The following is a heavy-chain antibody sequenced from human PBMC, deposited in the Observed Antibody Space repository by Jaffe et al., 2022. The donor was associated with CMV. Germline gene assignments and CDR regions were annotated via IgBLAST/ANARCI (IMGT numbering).Heavy chain of an antibody. Sequence: EVQLVESGGGLVKPGGSLRLSCAASGFTFSNAWMSWVRQAPGKGLEWVGRIKSKTDGGTTDYAAPVKGRFTISRDDSKNTLYLQMNSLKTEDTAVYYCTTDSHYGAPSRPFDYWGQGTLVTVSS. V-gene: IGHV3-15*01. D-gene: IGHD4-17*01. J-gene: IGHJ4*02. CDR1: GFTFSNAW. CDR2: IKSKTDGGTT. CDR3: TTDSHYGAPSRPFDY.